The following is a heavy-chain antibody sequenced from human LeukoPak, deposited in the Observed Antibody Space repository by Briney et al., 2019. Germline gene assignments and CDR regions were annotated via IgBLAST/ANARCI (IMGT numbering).Heavy chain of an antibody. V-gene: IGHV4-34*01. J-gene: IGHJ6*02. Sequence: SETLSLTCAVYGGSFSGYYWSWIRQPPGKGLEWIGEINHSGSTNYNPSLKSRVTISVDTSKNQFSLKLSSVTAADTAVYYCARGQYSYGYRYYCYGMDVWGQGTTVTVS. CDR2: INHSGST. D-gene: IGHD5-18*01. CDR1: GGSFSGYY. CDR3: ARGQYSYGYRYYCYGMDV.